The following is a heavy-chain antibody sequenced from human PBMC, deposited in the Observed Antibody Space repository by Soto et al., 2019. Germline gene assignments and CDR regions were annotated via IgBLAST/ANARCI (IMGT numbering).Heavy chain of an antibody. CDR1: GFTFSNAW. CDR3: TTDQEWFYDSSGYPTYFDY. V-gene: IGHV3-15*01. J-gene: IGHJ4*02. CDR2: IKSKTDGGTT. Sequence: PGGSLRLSCAASGFTFSNAWMRWVRQAQGKGLEWVGRIKSKTDGGTTDYAAPVKGRFTISRDDSKNTLYLQMNSLKTEDTAVYYCTTDQEWFYDSSGYPTYFDYWGQGTQVTVSS. D-gene: IGHD3-22*01.